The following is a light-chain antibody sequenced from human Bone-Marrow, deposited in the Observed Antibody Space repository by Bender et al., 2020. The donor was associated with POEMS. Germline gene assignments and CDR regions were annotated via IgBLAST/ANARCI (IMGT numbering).Light chain of an antibody. V-gene: IGLV2-8*01. CDR3: SSYAANDNLA. J-gene: IGLJ2*01. CDR2: DVT. CDR1: NSDIGFLDY. Sequence: QSALAQPASVSGSPGQSITISCTGTNSDIGFLDYVSWYQQHPGSAPKVMIYDVTRRPSGVPGRFSGSKSGNTASLTVSGLQAEDEADYYCSSYAANDNLAFGGGTKLTVL.